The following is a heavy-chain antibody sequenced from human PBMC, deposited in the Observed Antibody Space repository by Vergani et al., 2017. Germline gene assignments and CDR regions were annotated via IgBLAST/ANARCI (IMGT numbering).Heavy chain of an antibody. J-gene: IGHJ5*02. V-gene: IGHV4-59*01. Sequence: QVQLQESGPGLVKPSETLSLTCPVSGGSISSYYWSWIRQPPGKGLEWIGYIYYSGSTNYNPSLKSRVNISVDTSKNQFSLKLSSVTAADTAVYYCARQRSIGELLHPWCDPWGQGTLVTVAS. CDR1: GGSISSYY. CDR2: IYYSGST. CDR3: ARQRSIGELLHPWCDP. D-gene: IGHD1-26*01.